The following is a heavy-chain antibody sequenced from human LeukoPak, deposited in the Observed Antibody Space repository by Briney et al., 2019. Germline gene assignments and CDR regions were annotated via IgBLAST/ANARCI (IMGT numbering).Heavy chain of an antibody. CDR3: ARGGSRITIFGVVIHYYYMDV. D-gene: IGHD3-3*01. J-gene: IGHJ6*03. CDR2: INSDGSST. CDR1: GFTFSSYW. V-gene: IGHV3-74*01. Sequence: PGGSLRLSCAASGFTFSSYWMHWVRHAPGKGLAWVSRINSDGSSTSYADSVKGRFTISRDNTKNTLYLQMNSLRAEDTAVYYCARGGSRITIFGVVIHYYYMDVWGKGTTVTVSS.